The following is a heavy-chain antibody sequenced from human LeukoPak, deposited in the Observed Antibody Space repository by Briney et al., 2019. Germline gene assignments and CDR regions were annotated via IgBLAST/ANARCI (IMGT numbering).Heavy chain of an antibody. D-gene: IGHD5-18*01. CDR3: ARESDTAMVCDY. J-gene: IGHJ4*02. CDR2: INPNSGGT. Sequence: ASVKVSCKASGYTFTCYYMHWVRQAPGQGLEWMGWINPNSGGTNYAQKFQGRVTMTRDTSISTAYMELSRLRSDDTAVYYCARESDTAMVCDYWGQGTLVTVSS. V-gene: IGHV1-2*02. CDR1: GYTFTCYY.